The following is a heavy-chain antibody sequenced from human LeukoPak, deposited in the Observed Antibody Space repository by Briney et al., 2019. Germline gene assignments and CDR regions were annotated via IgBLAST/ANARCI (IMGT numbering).Heavy chain of an antibody. CDR1: GFTFTSYS. J-gene: IGHJ4*02. CDR2: VSDDGSNE. V-gene: IGHV3-30*09. CDR3: ARGTTSGTHTHYY. D-gene: IGHD1-1*01. Sequence: GRSLRLSCAASGFTFTSYSLHWVRQAPGKGLEWVAIVSDDGSNEFYADSVKGRFAISRDNSENTLYLQMNSLRADDTAVYFCARGTTSGTHTHYYWGQGTLVTVSS.